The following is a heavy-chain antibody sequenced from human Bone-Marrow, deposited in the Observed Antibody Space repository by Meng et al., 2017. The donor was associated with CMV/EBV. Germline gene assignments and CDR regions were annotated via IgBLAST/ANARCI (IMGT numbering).Heavy chain of an antibody. CDR3: ARGRGVGLEPRENDY. CDR2: MNPNRGNT. CDR1: GYTFSNYD. J-gene: IGHJ4*02. Sequence: ASVKVSCKASGYTFSNYDIIWVRQASGQGLEWVGWMNPNRGNTAYAQKFQGRVTMTRDTSTSIAYMELSSLRSGDTAVYYCARGRGVGLEPRENDYWGQGTLVTVSS. D-gene: IGHD1-1*01. V-gene: IGHV1-8*01.